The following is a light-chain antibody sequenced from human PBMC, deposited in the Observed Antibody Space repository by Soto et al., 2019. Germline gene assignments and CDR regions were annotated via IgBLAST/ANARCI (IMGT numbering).Light chain of an antibody. CDR3: QQYDSYSWT. J-gene: IGKJ1*01. Sequence: DIQMTQSPSTLSAFVGDRVTITCRASQSISSWLAWYQQKPGKAPKLLVYQASTLESGVPLRFSGSGSGTEFTLTINSLQSDDFAIYCGQQYDSYSWTFGQGTKVEVK. V-gene: IGKV1-5*03. CDR2: QAS. CDR1: QSISSW.